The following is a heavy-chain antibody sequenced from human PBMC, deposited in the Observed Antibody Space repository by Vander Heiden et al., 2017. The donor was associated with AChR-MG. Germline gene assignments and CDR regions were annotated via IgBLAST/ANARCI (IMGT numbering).Heavy chain of an antibody. CDR1: GFPFRRYG. D-gene: IGHD2-8*01. CDR2: IWYDGSNK. CDR3: ARDPGYCTNGVCYNFDY. J-gene: IGHJ4*02. Sequence: QVPLVESGCCVVPPGSSLRLSCAASGFPFRRYGMHWVRQAPGKGLEWVAVIWYDGSNKYYADSVKGRFTISRDNSKNTLYLQMNSLRAEDTAVYYCARDPGYCTNGVCYNFDYWGQGTLVTVSS. V-gene: IGHV3-33*01.